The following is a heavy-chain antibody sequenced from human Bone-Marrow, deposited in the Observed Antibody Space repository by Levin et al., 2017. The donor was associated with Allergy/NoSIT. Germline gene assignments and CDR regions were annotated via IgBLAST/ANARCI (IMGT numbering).Heavy chain of an antibody. CDR3: ASGPRGTGLQYVYFDP. V-gene: IGHV3-30*14. J-gene: IGHJ5*02. CDR2: LSFDGDFD. CDR1: GFAFTTSS. D-gene: IGHD4-11*01. Sequence: PGGSLRLSCVASGFAFTTSSMHWVRQAPGKGLEWVAGLSFDGDFDYYADSVKGRFSISRDNSNNTLFLQMNSLTSEDAAVYYCASGPRGTGLQYVYFDPWGQGTLVAASS.